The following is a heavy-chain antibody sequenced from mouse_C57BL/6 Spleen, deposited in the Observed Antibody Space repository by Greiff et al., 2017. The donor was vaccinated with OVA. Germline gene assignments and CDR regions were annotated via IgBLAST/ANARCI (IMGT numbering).Heavy chain of an antibody. CDR3: ARRDGSLFDY. V-gene: IGHV1-69*01. D-gene: IGHD1-1*01. Sequence: QVQLQQPGAELVMPGASVKLSCKASGYTFTSYWMHWVKQRPGQGLEWIGEIDPSDSYTNYNQKFKGKSTLTVDKSSTTASMQLSSLTSEDSAVYCCARRDGSLFDYWGQGTTLTVSS. CDR2: IDPSDSYT. J-gene: IGHJ2*01. CDR1: GYTFTSYW.